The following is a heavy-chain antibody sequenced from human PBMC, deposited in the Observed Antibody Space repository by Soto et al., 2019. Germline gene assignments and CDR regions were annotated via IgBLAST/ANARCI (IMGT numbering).Heavy chain of an antibody. CDR2: IYYSGST. V-gene: IGHV4-31*03. CDR3: ASGGAPSHYYYYYMDV. Sequence: SETLSLTCTVSGGSISSGGYYWSWIRQHPGKGLEWIGYIYYSGSTYYNPSLKSRVTISVDTSKNQFSLKLSSVTAADTAVYYCASGGAPSHYYYYYMDVWGKGTTVTVSS. J-gene: IGHJ6*03. D-gene: IGHD3-10*01. CDR1: GGSISSGGYY.